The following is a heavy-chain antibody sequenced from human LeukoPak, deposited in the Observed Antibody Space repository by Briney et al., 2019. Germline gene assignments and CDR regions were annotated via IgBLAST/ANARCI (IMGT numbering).Heavy chain of an antibody. D-gene: IGHD2-2*01. V-gene: IGHV1-8*01. J-gene: IGHJ1*01. CDR2: MNPNSGNT. CDR3: ARADVVPPIAEYFQH. Sequence: GASVKVSCKASGYTFTSYDINWVRQATGQGLEWMGWMNPNSGNTGYAQKFQGRVTMTRNTSISTAYMELSSLRSEDTAVYYCARADVVPPIAEYFQHWGQGTLVTVSS. CDR1: GYTFTSYD.